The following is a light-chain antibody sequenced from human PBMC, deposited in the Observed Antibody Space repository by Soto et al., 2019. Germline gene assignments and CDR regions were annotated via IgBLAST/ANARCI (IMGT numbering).Light chain of an antibody. CDR3: SSYTSSSTYVV. J-gene: IGLJ2*01. Sequence: QSALTQPASVSGSPGQSITIYCTGTSSDVGGYNYVSWYQQHPGKAPKLMIYDVSNRPSGVSNRFSGSKSGNTASLTISGLHAEDEADYYCSSYTSSSTYVVFGGGTKLTVL. CDR1: SSDVGGYNY. V-gene: IGLV2-14*01. CDR2: DVS.